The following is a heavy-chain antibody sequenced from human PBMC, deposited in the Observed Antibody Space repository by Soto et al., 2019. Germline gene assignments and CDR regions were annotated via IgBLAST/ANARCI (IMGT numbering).Heavy chain of an antibody. D-gene: IGHD5-18*01. Sequence: QVQLVQSGAEVKKPGASVKVSCKASGYTFTSYDINWVRQATGQGLEWMGWMNPNSGNTGYAQKFQGRVTMTRNTSLSTAYMELSSLRSEDTAVYYCARGRGAWIQLWDNWFDPWGQGTLVTVSS. CDR3: ARGRGAWIQLWDNWFDP. CDR2: MNPNSGNT. CDR1: GYTFTSYD. V-gene: IGHV1-8*01. J-gene: IGHJ5*02.